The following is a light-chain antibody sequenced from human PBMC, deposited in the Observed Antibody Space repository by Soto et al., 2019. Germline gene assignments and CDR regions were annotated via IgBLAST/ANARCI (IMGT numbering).Light chain of an antibody. CDR2: EVS. J-gene: IGLJ2*01. CDR1: SSDVGSYNR. CDR3: SSYTSSSTVV. V-gene: IGLV2-18*02. Sequence: QSVLTQPPSVSGSPGQSVTISCTGTSSDVGSYNRVSWYQQPPGTAPKLMIYEVSNRPSGVPDRFSGSKSGNTASLTISGLQAEDEADYYCSSYTSSSTVVFGGGT.